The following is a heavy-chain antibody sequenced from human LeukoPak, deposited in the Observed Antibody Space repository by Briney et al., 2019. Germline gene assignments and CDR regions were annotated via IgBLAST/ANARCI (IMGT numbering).Heavy chain of an antibody. CDR1: GFTVSSNY. Sequence: GGSLRLSCAASGFTVSSNYMSWVCQAPGKGLEWVSVIYSGGSTYYADSVKGRLTISRDNSKNTLYLQMNSLRAEDTAVYYCARGGQQLLDYFDYWGQGTLVTVSS. D-gene: IGHD6-13*01. V-gene: IGHV3-53*01. J-gene: IGHJ4*02. CDR3: ARGGQQLLDYFDY. CDR2: IYSGGST.